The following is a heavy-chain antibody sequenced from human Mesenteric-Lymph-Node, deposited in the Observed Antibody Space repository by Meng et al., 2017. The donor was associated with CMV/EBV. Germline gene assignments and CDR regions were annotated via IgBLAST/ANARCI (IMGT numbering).Heavy chain of an antibody. CDR3: ASSWGDEDIVVVPAAKPGDAFDI. J-gene: IGHJ3*02. CDR1: GFTVSSNY. CDR2: IYSGGST. Sequence: GESLKISCAASGFTVSSNYMSWVRQAPGKGLEWVSVIYSGGSTYYADSVKGRFTISRDNSKNTLYLQMNSLRAEDTAVYYCASSWGDEDIVVVPAAKPGDAFDIWGQGTMVTVSS. D-gene: IGHD2-2*01. V-gene: IGHV3-66*02.